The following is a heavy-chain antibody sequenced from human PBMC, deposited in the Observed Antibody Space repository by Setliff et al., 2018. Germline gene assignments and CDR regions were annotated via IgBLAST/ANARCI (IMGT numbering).Heavy chain of an antibody. V-gene: IGHV4-61*02. J-gene: IGHJ4*02. CDR1: GGSITSGSYY. D-gene: IGHD1-26*01. CDR3: ARDNTIVGAADY. Sequence: SETLSLTCAVSGGSITSGSYYWSWIRQPAGEGLEWIGRLHTSGTTDYNPSLKGRVTISADTSTNHFSLKLTSVTAADTAVYYCARDNTIVGAADYWGQGALVTVSS. CDR2: LHTSGTT.